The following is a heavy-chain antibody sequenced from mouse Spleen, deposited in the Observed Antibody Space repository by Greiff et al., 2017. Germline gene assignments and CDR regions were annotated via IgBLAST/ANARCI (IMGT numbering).Heavy chain of an antibody. CDR2: IDPENGNT. J-gene: IGHJ3*01. D-gene: IGHD2-4*01. V-gene: IGHV14-1*02. CDR1: GYTFTSYY. Sequence: EVQLQQPGAELVKPGASVKLSCKASGYTFTSYYMHWVKQRPEQGLEWIGWIDPENGNTIYDPKFQGKASITADTSSNTAYLQLSSLTSEDTAVYYCASITTFAYWGQGTLVTVSA. CDR3: ASITTFAY.